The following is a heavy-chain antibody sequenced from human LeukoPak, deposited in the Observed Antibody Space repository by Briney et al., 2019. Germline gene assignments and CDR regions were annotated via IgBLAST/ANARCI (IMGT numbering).Heavy chain of an antibody. CDR2: IKGSAEAT. V-gene: IGHV3-23*01. CDR3: ARDHKSSGYPPSDY. J-gene: IGHJ4*02. D-gene: IGHD3-22*01. Sequence: PGGSLRLSCVASGFTFSSYIMTWVRQAPGKGLEWVSTIKGSAEATFYADSVKDRFTISRDNSKNTLNPQMNSLRADDTALYFCARDHKSSGYPPSDYWGQGTLVTVSS. CDR1: GFTFSSYI.